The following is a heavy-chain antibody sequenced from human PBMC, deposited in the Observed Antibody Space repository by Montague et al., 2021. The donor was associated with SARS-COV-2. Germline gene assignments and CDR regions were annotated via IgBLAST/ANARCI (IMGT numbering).Heavy chain of an antibody. CDR2: ISGSGGST. CDR1: GFTFSNYA. Sequence: SRRLSLSASGFTFSNYAMSWVRQAPGKGLEWVSAISGSGGSTYYADSVKGRLTISRDNSKNTLYLQMNSLRAEDTAVYYCAKDPHYDFWSGYYLDYWGQGTLVTVSS. CDR3: AKDPHYDFWSGYYLDY. V-gene: IGHV3-23*01. D-gene: IGHD3-3*01. J-gene: IGHJ4*02.